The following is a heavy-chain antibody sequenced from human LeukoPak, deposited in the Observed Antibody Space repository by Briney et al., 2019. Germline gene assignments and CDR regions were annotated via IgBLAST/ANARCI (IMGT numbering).Heavy chain of an antibody. J-gene: IGHJ4*02. D-gene: IGHD5-24*01. CDR1: GGSISSYY. V-gene: IGHV4-59*01. CDR2: IYYGGST. Sequence: SETLPLTCTVSGGSISSYYWSWIRQPPGKGLDWIGYIYYGGSTTYNPSLKSRVTISVDTSKNQFSLKLSSVTAADTAIYYCARGLGEGYPDYWGPGTLVTVSS. CDR3: ARGLGEGYPDY.